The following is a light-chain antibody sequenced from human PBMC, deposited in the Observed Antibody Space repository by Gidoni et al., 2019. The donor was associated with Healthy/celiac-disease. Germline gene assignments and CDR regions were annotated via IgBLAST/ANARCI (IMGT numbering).Light chain of an antibody. Sequence: DIQMTQSPSTLSASVGDRVTITCRASQSISSWLAWYQQKPGKAPKLLIYKASSLESGGPSRFSGSGSGTEFTLTISSLQPYDFATYYFQQYNSYSHPLGQWTKLEIK. CDR3: QQYNSYSHP. J-gene: IGKJ2*01. CDR2: KAS. V-gene: IGKV1-5*03. CDR1: QSISSW.